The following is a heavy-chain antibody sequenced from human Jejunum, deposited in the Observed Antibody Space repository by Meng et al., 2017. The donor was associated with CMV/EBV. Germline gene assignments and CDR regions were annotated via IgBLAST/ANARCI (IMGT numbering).Heavy chain of an antibody. V-gene: IGHV1-2*06. Sequence: SCKASGYPFTDYYLHWLRPAPGQGLEWMGRINPHNGATDYAQKFQGRVTLTRVTSINTAYMELSRLTSDDTAIYYCARDEGTSASSDYWGQGSLVTVSS. J-gene: IGHJ4*02. CDR2: INPHNGAT. CDR3: ARDEGTSASSDY. D-gene: IGHD2-8*02. CDR1: GYPFTDYY.